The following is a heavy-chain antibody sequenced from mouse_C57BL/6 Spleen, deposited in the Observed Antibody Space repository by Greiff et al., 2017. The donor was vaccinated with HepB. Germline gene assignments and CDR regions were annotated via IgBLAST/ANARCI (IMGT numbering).Heavy chain of an antibody. CDR3: ARYDYHYFDY. CDR2: ISSGSSTI. Sequence: EVKLEESGGGLVKPGGSLKLSCAASGFTFSDYGMHWVRQAPEKGLEWVAYISSGSSTIYYADTVKGRFTISRDNAKNTLFLQMTSLRSEDTAIYYCARYDYHYFDYWGQGTTLTVSS. CDR1: GFTFSDYG. V-gene: IGHV5-17*01. J-gene: IGHJ2*01. D-gene: IGHD2-4*01.